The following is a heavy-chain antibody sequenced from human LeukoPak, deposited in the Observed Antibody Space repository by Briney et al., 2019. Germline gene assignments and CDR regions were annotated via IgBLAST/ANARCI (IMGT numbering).Heavy chain of an antibody. CDR3: ARRYCTSANCHHFDY. CDR1: GFTFSDYY. CDR2: ISSTGSAI. J-gene: IGHJ4*02. D-gene: IGHD4/OR15-4a*01. Sequence: GGSLRLSCAASGFTFSDYYMSWIRQAPGKGLEWVSYISSTGSAIYYADSVKGRFTISRDNAKNSLFLQMNSLRAEDTAVYYCARRYCTSANCHHFDYWGQETLVTVSS. V-gene: IGHV3-11*01.